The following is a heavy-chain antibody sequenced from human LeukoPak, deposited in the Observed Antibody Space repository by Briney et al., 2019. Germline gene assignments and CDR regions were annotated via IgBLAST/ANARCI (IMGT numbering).Heavy chain of an antibody. D-gene: IGHD3-9*01. CDR2: ISSSSSYI. J-gene: IGHJ5*02. Sequence: GGSLRLSCAAAGFTVSSYSMNWVSQDPGNGLEWVSSISSSSSYIYYADSVKGRFTISRDNAKNSLYLQMNSLRAEDTAVYYCARATIFGWFDPWGQGTLVTVSS. V-gene: IGHV3-21*01. CDR3: ARATIFGWFDP. CDR1: GFTVSSYS.